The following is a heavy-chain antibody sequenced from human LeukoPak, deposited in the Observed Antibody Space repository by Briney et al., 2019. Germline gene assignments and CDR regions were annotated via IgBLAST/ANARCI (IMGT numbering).Heavy chain of an antibody. CDR2: INPGDAST. CDR3: ARVYCSGGSCYGEVSDY. CDR1: GYIFTNYY. Sequence: GASVKVSCKASGYIFTNYYLHWVRQAPGQGLEWVGIINPGDASTSYAQKFQGRVTMPRDTSTSTVYMDLSSLRSEDTAMYYCARVYCSGGSCYGEVSDYWGQGTLVTVSS. J-gene: IGHJ4*02. V-gene: IGHV1-46*01. D-gene: IGHD2-15*01.